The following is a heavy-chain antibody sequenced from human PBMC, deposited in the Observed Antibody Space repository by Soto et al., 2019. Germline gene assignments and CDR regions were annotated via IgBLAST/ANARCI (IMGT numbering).Heavy chain of an antibody. J-gene: IGHJ4*02. CDR2: ISSSSSYI. CDR3: ARDWELLDY. Sequence: GGSLRLSCAVSGFTFSSYSMNWVRQPPGKGLEWVSSISSSSSYIYYADSVKGRFNISRDNAKNSLYLQMNSLRAEDTAVDYCARDWELLDYWGQGTLVTVSS. D-gene: IGHD1-26*01. CDR1: GFTFSSYS. V-gene: IGHV3-21*01.